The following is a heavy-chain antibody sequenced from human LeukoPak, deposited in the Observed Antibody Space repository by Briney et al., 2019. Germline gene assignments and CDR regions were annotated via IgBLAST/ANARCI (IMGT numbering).Heavy chain of an antibody. Sequence: GGSLRLSCAASGFTFSSYGMHWVRQAPGKGLEWVAIISYDGSNKFYVKSVKGRLTISRDNSKNTLYLQMNSLRAEDTAVYYCAKDIGIAVDPAFDYWGQGTLVTVSS. D-gene: IGHD6-19*01. CDR3: AKDIGIAVDPAFDY. CDR1: GFTFSSYG. J-gene: IGHJ4*02. V-gene: IGHV3-30*18. CDR2: ISYDGSNK.